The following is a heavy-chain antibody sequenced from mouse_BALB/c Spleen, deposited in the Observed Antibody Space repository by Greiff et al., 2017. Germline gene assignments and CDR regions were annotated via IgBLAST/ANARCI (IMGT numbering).Heavy chain of an antibody. V-gene: IGHV1-80*01. CDR3: ARGGDGGYYYAMDY. D-gene: IGHD2-3*01. CDR2: IYPGDGDT. Sequence: VQLQQSGAELVRPGSSVKISCKASGYAFSSYWMTWVKQRPGQGLEWIGQIYPGDGDTNYNGKFKGKATLTADKSSSTAYMQLSSLTSEDSAVYFCARGGDGGYYYAMDYWGQGTSVTVSS. J-gene: IGHJ4*01. CDR1: GYAFSSYW.